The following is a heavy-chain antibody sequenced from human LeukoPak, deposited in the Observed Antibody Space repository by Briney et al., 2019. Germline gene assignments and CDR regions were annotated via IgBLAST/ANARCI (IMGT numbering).Heavy chain of an antibody. CDR2: IYSGGST. CDR3: AKDFLGAGYSSGWYGS. V-gene: IGHV3-53*05. CDR1: GFTVSSNY. J-gene: IGHJ5*02. Sequence: GGSLRLSCAASGFTVSSNYMSWVRQAPGKGLEWVSVIYSGGSTYYADSVKGRFTISRDNAKNSLYLQMNSLRAEDTALYYCAKDFLGAGYSSGWYGSWGQGTLVTVSS. D-gene: IGHD6-19*01.